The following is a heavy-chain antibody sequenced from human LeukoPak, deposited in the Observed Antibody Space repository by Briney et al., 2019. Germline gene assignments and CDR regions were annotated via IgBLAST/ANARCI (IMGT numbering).Heavy chain of an antibody. CDR2: IYYSGST. V-gene: IGHV4-59*01. J-gene: IGHJ6*02. Sequence: SETLSLTCTVSGGSISSYYWSWIRQPPGKGLEWIGYIYYSGSTNYNPSLKSRVTISVDTPKNQFSLKLSSVTAADTAVYYCARQYYYGSGSYPDPYYYYGMDVWGQGTTVTVSS. CDR3: ARQYYYGSGSYPDPYYYYGMDV. D-gene: IGHD3-10*01. CDR1: GGSISSYY.